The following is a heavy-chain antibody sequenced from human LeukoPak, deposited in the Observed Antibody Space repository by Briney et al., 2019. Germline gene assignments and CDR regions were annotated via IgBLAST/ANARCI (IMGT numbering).Heavy chain of an antibody. D-gene: IGHD7-27*01. CDR2: ISSSGSTI. V-gene: IGHV3-48*03. Sequence: GGSLRLSCAASGFTFSSYEMNWVRQAPGKGLEGVSYISSSGSTIYYADSVKGRFTISRDNAKNSLYLQMNSLRAEDTAVYYCARELGTHFDYWGQGTLVTVSS. CDR3: ARELGTHFDY. CDR1: GFTFSSYE. J-gene: IGHJ4*02.